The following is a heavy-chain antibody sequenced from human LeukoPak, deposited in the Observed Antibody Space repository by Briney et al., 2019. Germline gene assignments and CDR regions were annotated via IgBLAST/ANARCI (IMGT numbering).Heavy chain of an antibody. J-gene: IGHJ6*03. CDR3: ARGPIREQWLVLYYMDV. Sequence: GGSLRLSCAASGFTFSSYEMNWVRQAPGKGLEWVSYISSSGSTIYYADSVKGRFTISRDNAKNSLYLQMNSLRAEDTAVYYCARGPIREQWLVLYYMDVWGKGTTVTVSS. CDR1: GFTFSSYE. CDR2: ISSSGSTI. D-gene: IGHD6-19*01. V-gene: IGHV3-48*03.